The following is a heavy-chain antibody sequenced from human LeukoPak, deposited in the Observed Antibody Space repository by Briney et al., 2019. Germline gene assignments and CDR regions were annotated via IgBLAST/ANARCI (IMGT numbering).Heavy chain of an antibody. CDR3: ALSFVVGATYAFDY. D-gene: IGHD1-26*01. CDR2: IFPDDSDT. Sequence: GESLKISWKGSRYTFTNYWIGWVRQMPGKGLEWMGIIFPDDSDTRYSPSFQGQVTISADKSISTVYPQWSSLKASDTGMYYCALSFVVGATYAFDYWGQGTLVTVSS. CDR1: RYTFTNYW. J-gene: IGHJ4*02. V-gene: IGHV5-51*01.